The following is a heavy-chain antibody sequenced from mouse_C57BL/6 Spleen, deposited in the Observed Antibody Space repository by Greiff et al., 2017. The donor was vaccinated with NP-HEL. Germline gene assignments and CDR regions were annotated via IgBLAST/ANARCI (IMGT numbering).Heavy chain of an antibody. J-gene: IGHJ4*01. D-gene: IGHD1-1*01. Sequence: EVMLVESGEGLVKPGGSLKLSCAASGFTFSSYAMSWVRQTPEKRLEWVAYISSGGDYIYYADTVKGRFTISIDNARNTLYLQMSSLKSEDTAMYYCTRDGSSSYYYAMDYWGQGTSVTVSS. CDR2: ISSGGDYI. V-gene: IGHV5-9-1*02. CDR1: GFTFSSYA. CDR3: TRDGSSSYYYAMDY.